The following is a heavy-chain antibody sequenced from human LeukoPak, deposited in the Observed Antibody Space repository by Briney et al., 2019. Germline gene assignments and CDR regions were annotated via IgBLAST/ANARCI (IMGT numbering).Heavy chain of an antibody. D-gene: IGHD3-10*01. CDR1: GGSISSYY. CDR3: ARGRGAWFRYGMDV. CDR2: IYYSGST. V-gene: IGHV4-59*01. J-gene: IGHJ6*02. Sequence: ETLSLTCTVSGGSISSYYWSWIRQPPGKGLEWIGYIYYSGSTNYNPSLKSRVTISVDTSKNQFSLKLSSVTAADTAVYYCARGRGAWFRYGMDVWGQGTTVTVSS.